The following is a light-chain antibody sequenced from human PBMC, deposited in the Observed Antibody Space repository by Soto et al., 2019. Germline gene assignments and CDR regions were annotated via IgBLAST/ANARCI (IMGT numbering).Light chain of an antibody. V-gene: IGKV1D-16*01. CDR1: QGLRSS. CDR2: AAS. CDR3: QHYNSYSEA. Sequence: DIQMTQSSSSVSASIRDGVAITCRASQGLRSSLPCYQQKPGKAPKVLIYAASSLQSGVPSRFSGSGSGTEFTLTISSLQPDDFATYYCQHYNSYSEAFGQGTK. J-gene: IGKJ1*01.